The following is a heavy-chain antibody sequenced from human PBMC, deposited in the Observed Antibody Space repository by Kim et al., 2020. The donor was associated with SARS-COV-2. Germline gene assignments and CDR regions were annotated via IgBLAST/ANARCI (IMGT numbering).Heavy chain of an antibody. CDR3: ARGLGVAEFDC. Sequence: TNNNPSLKSRVTISIDTSKNPFSLKLRSATAADTAVYYCARGLGVAEFDCWGQGILVTVSS. V-gene: IGHV4-61*03. J-gene: IGHJ4*02. D-gene: IGHD3-10*01. CDR2: T.